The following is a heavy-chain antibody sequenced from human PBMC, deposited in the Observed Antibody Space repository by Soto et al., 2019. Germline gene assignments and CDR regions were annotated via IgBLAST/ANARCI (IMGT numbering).Heavy chain of an antibody. CDR2: ISGSGGST. Sequence: PGGCLRLSCAASGFAFSSYAMSWVRQAPGKGLEWVSAISGSGGSTYYADSVKGRFTISRDNSKNTLYLQMNSLRAEDTAVYYCAENPPLAVAARDYWGQGTLLTVSS. J-gene: IGHJ4*02. CDR1: GFAFSSYA. V-gene: IGHV3-23*01. CDR3: AENPPLAVAARDY. D-gene: IGHD6-19*01.